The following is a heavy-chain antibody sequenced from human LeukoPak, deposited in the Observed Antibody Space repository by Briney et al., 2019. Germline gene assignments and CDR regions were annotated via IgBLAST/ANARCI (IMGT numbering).Heavy chain of an antibody. J-gene: IGHJ4*02. D-gene: IGHD6-19*01. CDR2: ISSSSSYI. CDR3: AREKDSSGWYYFDY. V-gene: IGHV3-21*01. CDR1: GFTFSSYS. Sequence: GGSLRLSCAASGFTFSSYSMNWVRQAPGKGLEWVSSISSSSSYIYYADSVKGRFTISRDNSKNTLYLQMNSLRAEDTAVYYCAREKDSSGWYYFDYWGQGTLVTVSS.